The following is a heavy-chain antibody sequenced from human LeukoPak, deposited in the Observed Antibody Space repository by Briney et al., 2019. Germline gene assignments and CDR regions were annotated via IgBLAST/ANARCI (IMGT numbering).Heavy chain of an antibody. V-gene: IGHV3-21*01. D-gene: IGHD2-15*01. CDR2: ISSSSSYI. CDR1: GFTFSSYE. Sequence: PGGSLRLSCAASGFTFSSYEMNWVRQAPGKGLEWVSSISSSSSYIYYADSVKGRFTISRDNAKNSLYLQMNSLRAEDTAVYYCARIGRGDCSDYWGQGTLVTVSS. CDR3: ARIGRGDCSDY. J-gene: IGHJ4*02.